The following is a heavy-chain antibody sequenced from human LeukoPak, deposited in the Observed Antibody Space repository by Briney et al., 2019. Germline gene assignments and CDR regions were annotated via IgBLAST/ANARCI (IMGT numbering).Heavy chain of an antibody. CDR3: ARSVSSYDSSGYEY. CDR1: GYTFTSYA. Sequence: ASVTVSCTASGYTFTSYAMHWVRQAPGQRLEWMGWINAGNGNTKYSQKFQGRVTITRDTSASTAYMELSSLRSEDTAVYYCARSVSSYDSSGYEYWGQGTLVTVSS. V-gene: IGHV1-3*01. J-gene: IGHJ4*02. D-gene: IGHD3-22*01. CDR2: INAGNGNT.